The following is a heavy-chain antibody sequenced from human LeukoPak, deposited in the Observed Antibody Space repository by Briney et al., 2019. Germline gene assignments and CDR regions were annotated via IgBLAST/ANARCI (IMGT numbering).Heavy chain of an antibody. CDR3: ARQRNYYDSSGYSRAFDY. D-gene: IGHD3-22*01. Sequence: SETLSLTCTVSGGSISSSSYYWGWIRQPPGKGLEWIGSIYHSGSTYYNPSLKSRVTISLDTSENQFSLKLSSVTAADTAVYYCARQRNYYDSSGYSRAFDYWGQGTLVTVSS. CDR2: IYHSGST. CDR1: GGSISSSSYY. J-gene: IGHJ4*02. V-gene: IGHV4-39*01.